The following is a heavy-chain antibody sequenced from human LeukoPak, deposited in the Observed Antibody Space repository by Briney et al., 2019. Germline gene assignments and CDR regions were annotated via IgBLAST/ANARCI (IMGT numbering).Heavy chain of an antibody. D-gene: IGHD3-22*01. V-gene: IGHV3-30*03. CDR3: ARSSGSYRPFDS. Sequence: GGSLRLSCAASGFTFSSYGMHWVRQAPGKGLEWVAVISYDGSNKYYADSVKGRFTISRDNSKNTLYLQMNSLRAEDTAVYYCARSSGSYRPFDSWGQGILVTVSS. CDR1: GFTFSSYG. CDR2: ISYDGSNK. J-gene: IGHJ5*01.